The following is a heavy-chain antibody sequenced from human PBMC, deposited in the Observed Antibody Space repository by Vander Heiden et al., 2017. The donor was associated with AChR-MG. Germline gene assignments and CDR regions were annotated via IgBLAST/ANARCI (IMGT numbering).Heavy chain of an antibody. CDR2: IYNSGRT. V-gene: IGHV4-31*03. CDR3: ARSLRGGLSYGYDFINRFDY. D-gene: IGHD5-18*01. Sequence: QVQLQESGPGLVKPSQTLSLTCTVPGVSITTGDLYWSWIRQYPGKALEWIGHIYNSGRTSYNPSLKSRLSISLVPSNNQFSLKLSSVTAADTAVYYCARSLRGGLSYGYDFINRFDYWGLGILVTVSS. CDR1: GVSITTGDLY. J-gene: IGHJ4*02.